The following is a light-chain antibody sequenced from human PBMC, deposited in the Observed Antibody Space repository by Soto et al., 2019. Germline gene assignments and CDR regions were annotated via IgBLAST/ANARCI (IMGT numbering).Light chain of an antibody. CDR3: HQYHTYST. Sequence: DIQMTQSPSSLSASVGDRVTITCQASQDISNWVAWYQHKTGKAPTLLIYDASSLESGVPSRFSGGGSGTEFTLTISSLQPDDFATYYCHQYHTYSTFGQGTKVDIK. CDR1: QDISNW. J-gene: IGKJ1*01. V-gene: IGKV1-5*01. CDR2: DAS.